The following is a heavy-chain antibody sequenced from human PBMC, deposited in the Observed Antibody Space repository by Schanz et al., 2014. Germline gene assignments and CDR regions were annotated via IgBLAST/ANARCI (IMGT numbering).Heavy chain of an antibody. V-gene: IGHV3-23*01. D-gene: IGHD2-15*01. CDR1: GFTFSSYA. CDR3: AKARRKSNCSGGRCFHYSYYGMDV. CDR2: ISASGGST. Sequence: EGQLLESGGGLIQPGGSPRLSCAASGFTFSSYAMSWVRQAPGKGLEWVSTISASGGSTYYADSVKGRFTISRDNSKNILYLQMNSLRAEDTAVYYCAKARRKSNCSGGRCFHYSYYGMDVWGQGTTVTVSS. J-gene: IGHJ6*02.